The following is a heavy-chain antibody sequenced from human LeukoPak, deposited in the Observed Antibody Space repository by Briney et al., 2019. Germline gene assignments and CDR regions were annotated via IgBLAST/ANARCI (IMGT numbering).Heavy chain of an antibody. D-gene: IGHD1-7*01. CDR3: ARDGAPPSGTEDYYYYGIDV. CDR2: ISAYNGNT. CDR1: GYTFTSYG. J-gene: IGHJ6*02. V-gene: IGHV1-18*01. Sequence: ASVKVSCKASGYTFTSYGISWVRQAPGQGLKWMGWISAYNGNTNYAQKLQGRVTMTTDTSPSTAYMELRSLRSDDTAVYYCARDGAPPSGTEDYYYYGIDVWGQGTTVTVSS.